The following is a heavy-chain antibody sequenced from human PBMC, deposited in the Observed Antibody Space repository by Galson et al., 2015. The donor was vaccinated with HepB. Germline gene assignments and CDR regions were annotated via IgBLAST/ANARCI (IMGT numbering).Heavy chain of an antibody. V-gene: IGHV4-59*01. CDR1: GGSISSSF. Sequence: ETLSLTCTVSGGSISSSFWCWIRQPPGKGLEWIGYIYYSGSTSYNPSLKSRVTISVDTSKNQFSLNLSSVTAADTAVYYCASQTYYYSGMDVWGPGTTVTVSS. CDR3: ASQTYYYSGMDV. CDR2: IYYSGST. J-gene: IGHJ6*02.